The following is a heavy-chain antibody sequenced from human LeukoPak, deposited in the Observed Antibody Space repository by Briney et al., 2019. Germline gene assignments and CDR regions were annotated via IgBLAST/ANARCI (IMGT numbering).Heavy chain of an antibody. D-gene: IGHD6-19*01. CDR1: GGSISSYY. CDR3: ARADKAVAGQSYGMDV. V-gene: IGHV4-4*07. Sequence: SETLSLTCTVSGGSISSYYWSWIRQPAGKGLEWIGRIYTSGSTNYNPSLKSRVTMSVDTSKNQFSLKLSSVTAADTAVYYCARADKAVAGQSYGMDVWGQGTTVTVSS. J-gene: IGHJ6*02. CDR2: IYTSGST.